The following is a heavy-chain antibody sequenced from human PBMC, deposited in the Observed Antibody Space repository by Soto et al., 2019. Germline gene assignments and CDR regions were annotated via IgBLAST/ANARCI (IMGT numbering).Heavy chain of an antibody. D-gene: IGHD1-1*01. CDR3: ARVEVNDYFDY. V-gene: IGHV3-53*01. CDR2: IHSGGIT. CDR1: GFTVSSNY. J-gene: IGHJ4*02. Sequence: PGGSLRLSCAASGFTVSSNYMSWVRQAPGKGLEWVSVIHSGGITYYADSVKGRFTISRDNAKNTLYLQMNSLRAEDTAVYYCARVEVNDYFDYWGQGTLVTV.